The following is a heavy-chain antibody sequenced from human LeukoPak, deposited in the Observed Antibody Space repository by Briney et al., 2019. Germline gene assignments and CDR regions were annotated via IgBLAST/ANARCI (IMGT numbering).Heavy chain of an antibody. V-gene: IGHV4-39*07. CDR3: ARVDYVWGSPRADAFDI. Sequence: SETLSLTCTVSGGSISSSSYYWGWIRQPPGKGLEWIGSIYYSGSTYYNPSLKSRVTISVDTSKNQFSLKLSSVTAADTAVYYCARVDYVWGSPRADAFDIWGQGTMVTVSS. J-gene: IGHJ3*02. CDR2: IYYSGST. CDR1: GGSISSSSYY. D-gene: IGHD3-16*01.